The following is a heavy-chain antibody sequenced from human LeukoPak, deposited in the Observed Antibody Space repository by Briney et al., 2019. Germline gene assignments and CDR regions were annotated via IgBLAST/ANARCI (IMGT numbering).Heavy chain of an antibody. V-gene: IGHV3-7*01. CDR1: GFTFSTYW. J-gene: IGHJ4*02. Sequence: PGGSLRLSCAASGFTFSTYWMSWVRQARGKWLEWVANIKQDGSEKYYVDSVKGRFTISRDNAKNSLYLQMNSLRAEDTAVYYCATDGYSSGCFDYWGQGTLVTVSS. CDR2: IKQDGSEK. CDR3: ATDGYSSGCFDY. D-gene: IGHD6-19*01.